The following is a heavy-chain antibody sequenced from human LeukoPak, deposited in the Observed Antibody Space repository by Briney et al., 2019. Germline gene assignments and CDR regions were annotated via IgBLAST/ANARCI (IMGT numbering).Heavy chain of an antibody. CDR1: GFTFSSYG. Sequence: GGSLRLSCAASGFTFSSYGMHWVRQAPGKGLEWVAVISYDGSYKYYADSVKGRFTISRDNSKSTLYLQMNSLRAEDTAVYYCAKGGYCSSTSCPPGYWGQGTLVTVSS. V-gene: IGHV3-30*18. D-gene: IGHD2-2*01. CDR3: AKGGYCSSTSCPPGY. CDR2: ISYDGSYK. J-gene: IGHJ4*02.